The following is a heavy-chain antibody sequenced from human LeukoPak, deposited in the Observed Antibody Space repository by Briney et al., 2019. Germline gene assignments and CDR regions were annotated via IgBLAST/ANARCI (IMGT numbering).Heavy chain of an antibody. D-gene: IGHD6-13*01. J-gene: IGHJ6*02. Sequence: ASVKVSCKASGYTFTSYGISWVRQAPGQGLEWMGWISAYNGNTNYAQKLQGRVTMTTDTSTSTAYMGLRSLRSDDTAVYYCARQGGWQHLDYYYGMDVWGQGTTVTVSS. CDR1: GYTFTSYG. V-gene: IGHV1-18*01. CDR3: ARQGGWQHLDYYYGMDV. CDR2: ISAYNGNT.